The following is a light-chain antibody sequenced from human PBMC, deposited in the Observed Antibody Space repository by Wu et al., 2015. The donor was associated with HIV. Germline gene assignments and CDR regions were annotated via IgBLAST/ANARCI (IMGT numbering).Light chain of an antibody. Sequence: EIVMTQSPATLSVSPGERATLSCRASQSVSSYLAWYQQKPGQAPRLLIYDASNRATGIPARFSGSGSGTDFTLTISSLQPEDVATYYCQKYNTAPWTFGQGTKVEMK. CDR1: QSVSSY. CDR2: DAS. CDR3: QKYNTAPWT. V-gene: IGKV3D-15*01. J-gene: IGKJ1*01.